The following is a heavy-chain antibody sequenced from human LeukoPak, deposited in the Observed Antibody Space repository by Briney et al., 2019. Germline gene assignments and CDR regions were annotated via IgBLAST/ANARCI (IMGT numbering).Heavy chain of an antibody. CDR3: ASSRYDSSGYYGIIAY. CDR1: GFTFSSYT. V-gene: IGHV3-21*01. Sequence: GGSLRPSCVASGFTFSSYTMNWVRQAPGKGLEWVSSITRSSNYIYYADSVKGRFTISRDNAKNSLYLQMNSLRAEDTAVYYCASSRYDSSGYYGIIAYWGQGTLVTVSS. J-gene: IGHJ4*02. CDR2: ITRSSNYI. D-gene: IGHD3-22*01.